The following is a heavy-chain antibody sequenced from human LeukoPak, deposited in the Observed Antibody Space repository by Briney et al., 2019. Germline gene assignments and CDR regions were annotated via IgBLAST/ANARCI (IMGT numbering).Heavy chain of an antibody. CDR3: TRLYTSTWSIGH. V-gene: IGHV4-38-2*01. J-gene: IGHJ4*02. Sequence: SETLSLTCAVSGYSITSGYYWGWIRQPPGKGQEGIGSIYHSGNTYYNPSLKSRVTLSVDTSKNQISLELTSVTAADTAVYYCTRLYTSTWSIGHWGQGTLVTVSS. CDR1: GYSITSGYY. CDR2: IYHSGNT. D-gene: IGHD6-13*01.